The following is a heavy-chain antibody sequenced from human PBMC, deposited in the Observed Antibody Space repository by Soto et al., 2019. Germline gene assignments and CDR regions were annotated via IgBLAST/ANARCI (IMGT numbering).Heavy chain of an antibody. CDR3: AKDGRGSGSHYNSVGY. J-gene: IGHJ4*02. Sequence: EVQLVESGGGLIQPGGSLKLSCAASGFTVGNNYMSWVRQAPGKGLAWVSLIYSTGTTKYADSVKGRFTVSRDNAKNTLYLQMSSRRAEDTAVYYCAKDGRGSGSHYNSVGYWGQGTLVTVSS. D-gene: IGHD3-10*01. CDR2: IYSTGTT. CDR1: GFTVGNNY. V-gene: IGHV3-53*01.